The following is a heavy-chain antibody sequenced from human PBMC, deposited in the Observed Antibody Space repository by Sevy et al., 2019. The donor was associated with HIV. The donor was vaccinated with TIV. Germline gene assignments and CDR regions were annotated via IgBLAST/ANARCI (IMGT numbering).Heavy chain of an antibody. D-gene: IGHD5-12*01. CDR3: ARAPPVRSGDDSLNWFDP. CDR2: IYYTGST. Sequence: SETLSLTCTVFGGSISAYYWSWIRQSPGKGLEYIGCIYYTGSTYYNPSLKSRVTISIDTSKNQFSLRLTSVTAADTAMYYCARAPPVRSGDDSLNWFDPWGQGTLVTVSS. V-gene: IGHV4-59*01. CDR1: GGSISAYY. J-gene: IGHJ5*02.